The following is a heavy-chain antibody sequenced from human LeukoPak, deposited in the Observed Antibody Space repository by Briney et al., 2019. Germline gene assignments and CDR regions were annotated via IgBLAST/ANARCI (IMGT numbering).Heavy chain of an antibody. D-gene: IGHD2-15*01. J-gene: IGHJ4*01. Sequence: GGSLRLSCAASGFTFSSYAMSWVRQAPGKGLEWVSAISGSGGSTYYADSVKGRFTISRDNAKNSLFLQMNGLRPEDTALYYCATDPRLLIYWGHGTLVTVSS. V-gene: IGHV3-23*01. CDR2: ISGSGGST. CDR1: GFTFSSYA. CDR3: ATDPRLLIY.